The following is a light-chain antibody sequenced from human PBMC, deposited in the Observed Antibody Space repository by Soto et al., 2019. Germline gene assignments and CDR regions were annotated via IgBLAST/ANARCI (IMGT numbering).Light chain of an antibody. J-gene: IGLJ1*01. Sequence: QSVLTQPASVSGSPGQSITLSCTGTSDDVGTYNLVSWYQQHPTKAPKLLLYESFKRPSGVSDRFSGSKSGNTASLTISGLEADDVADYSCSSYAGDTTYVFGNGTKVTVL. CDR3: SSYAGDTTYV. V-gene: IGLV2-23*01. CDR1: SDDVGTYNL. CDR2: ESF.